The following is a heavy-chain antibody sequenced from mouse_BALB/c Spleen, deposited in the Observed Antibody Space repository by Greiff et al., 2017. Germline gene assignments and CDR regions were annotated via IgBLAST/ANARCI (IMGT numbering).Heavy chain of an antibody. J-gene: IGHJ1*01. CDR3: ARRPYYGSSPYWYFDV. CDR1: GFTFSSYG. CDR2: ISSGGSYT. D-gene: IGHD1-1*01. V-gene: IGHV5-6*01. Sequence: EVQRVESGGDLVKPGGSLKLSCAASGFTFSSYGMSWVRQTPDKRLEWVATISSGGSYTYYPDSVKGRFTISRDNAKNTLYLQMSSLKSEDTAMYYCARRPYYGSSPYWYFDVWGAGTTVTVSS.